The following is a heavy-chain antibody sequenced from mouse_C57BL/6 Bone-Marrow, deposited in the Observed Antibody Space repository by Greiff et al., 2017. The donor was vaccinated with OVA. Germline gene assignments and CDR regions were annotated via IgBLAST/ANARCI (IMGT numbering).Heavy chain of an antibody. CDR2: INPGSGGT. D-gene: IGHD2-3*01. Sequence: QVQLQQSGAELVRPGTSVKVSCKASGYAFTNYLIEWVKQRPGQGLEWIGVINPGSGGTNYNEKFKGKATLTADKSSSTAYMQLSSLTSEDSAVYFCGRGSYVGYAMDDWGHGTSVTVSS. J-gene: IGHJ4*01. CDR3: GRGSYVGYAMDD. CDR1: GYAFTNYL. V-gene: IGHV1-54*01.